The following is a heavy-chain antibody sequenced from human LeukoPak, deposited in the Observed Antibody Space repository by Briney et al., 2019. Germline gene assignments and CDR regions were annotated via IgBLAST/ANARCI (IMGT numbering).Heavy chain of an antibody. J-gene: IGHJ3*02. D-gene: IGHD2-8*01. CDR1: GGSISSGGYY. CDR2: IYYSGST. Sequence: SQTLSLTCTVSGGSISSGGYYWSWIRQHPGKGLEWIVYIYYSGSTYYNPSLKSRVTISVDTSKNQFSLKLSSVTAADTAVYYCARGSPDLYCTNGVCHPALFYAFDIWGQGTMVTVSS. V-gene: IGHV4-31*03. CDR3: ARGSPDLYCTNGVCHPALFYAFDI.